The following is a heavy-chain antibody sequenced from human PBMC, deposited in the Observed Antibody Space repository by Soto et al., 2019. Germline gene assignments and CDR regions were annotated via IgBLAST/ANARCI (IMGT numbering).Heavy chain of an antibody. J-gene: IGHJ5*02. D-gene: IGHD3-22*01. CDR2: IIPIVNIA. V-gene: IGHV1-69*08. CDR1: GGTFTNYM. Sequence: QVQLVQSGAEVKKPGSSVKVSCKASGGTFTNYMITWVRQAPGQGLEWMGRIIPIVNIANYAQKFQGRVTITADKSTNTASMEMSSLTSEDTAMYYCARDPSVHVDSGGYPLGGFDPWGQGTLVTVSS. CDR3: ARDPSVHVDSGGYPLGGFDP.